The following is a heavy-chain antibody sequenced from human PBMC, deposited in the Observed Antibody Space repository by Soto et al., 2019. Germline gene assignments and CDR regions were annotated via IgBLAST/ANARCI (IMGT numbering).Heavy chain of an antibody. CDR3: ARQVVGYCSGGSCTPFDY. CDR1: GYSFTGYW. J-gene: IGHJ4*02. CDR2: IDPSDSYT. D-gene: IGHD2-15*01. V-gene: IGHV5-10-1*01. Sequence: EVQLVQSEAEVKKPGESLRISCNGSGYSFTGYWISWVRQMPGKGLEWMGRIDPSDSYTNYSPSFQGHVTISADKSISTAYLQWSSLKASDTAMYYCARQVVGYCSGGSCTPFDYWGQGTLVTLSS.